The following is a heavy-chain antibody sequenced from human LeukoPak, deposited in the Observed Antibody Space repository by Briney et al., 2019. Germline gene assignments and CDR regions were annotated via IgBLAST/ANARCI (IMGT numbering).Heavy chain of an antibody. V-gene: IGHV4-4*07. J-gene: IGHJ6*02. CDR1: GGSISSYY. CDR3: ARDLSSSMDYGMDV. CDR2: IYTSGST. D-gene: IGHD6-13*01. Sequence: PSETLSLTCTVSGGSISSYYWSWIRQPAGKGLEWIGRIYTSGSTNYNPSLKSRVTMSVDTSKNQFSLKLSSVTAADTAVYYCARDLSSSMDYGMDVWGQGTTVSVSS.